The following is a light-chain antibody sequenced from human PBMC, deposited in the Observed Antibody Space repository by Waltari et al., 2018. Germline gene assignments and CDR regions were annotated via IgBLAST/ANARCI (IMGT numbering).Light chain of an antibody. CDR2: WAS. CDR3: QQYYVTPPT. Sequence: IVRTPSPVSLPVSLGGRVTFNCTSRQSVLSSSNNRNYLAWYPQKPGQPTKLLIYWASIRKSGVPDRFSGSGSASDFTLTISNLQAEDVAVYFCQQYYVTPPTFGQGTRLEIK. J-gene: IGKJ5*01. CDR1: QSVLSSSNNRNY. V-gene: IGKV4-1*01.